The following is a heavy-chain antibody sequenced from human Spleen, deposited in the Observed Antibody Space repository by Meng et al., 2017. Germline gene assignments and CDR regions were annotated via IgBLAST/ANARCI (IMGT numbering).Heavy chain of an antibody. J-gene: IGHJ4*02. CDR3: ARDAVYGDYTDLDH. Sequence: ASVKVSCKASGYIFTSYGISWVRQAPGQGLEWMGLISAYNGKRNYAQKVQGRVTMTTDTSTTTVYMELRSLRSDDTAVYYCARDAVYGDYTDLDHWGQGTLVTVSS. V-gene: IGHV1-18*01. CDR1: GYIFTSYG. CDR2: ISAYNGKR. D-gene: IGHD4-17*01.